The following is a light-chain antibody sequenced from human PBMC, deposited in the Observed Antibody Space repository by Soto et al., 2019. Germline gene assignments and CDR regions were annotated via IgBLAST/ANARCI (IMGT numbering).Light chain of an antibody. Sequence: QSALTQPPSASGSPGQSVTISCTGTSSDVGYYNYVSWYQQHPGKAPKLMIYEVTKRPSGVPDRFSGSKSGNTASLTVSGLQAEDEADYYCCSHAGSNNFVLFGGGTKLTVL. J-gene: IGLJ2*01. V-gene: IGLV2-8*01. CDR3: CSHAGSNNFVL. CDR2: EVT. CDR1: SSDVGYYNY.